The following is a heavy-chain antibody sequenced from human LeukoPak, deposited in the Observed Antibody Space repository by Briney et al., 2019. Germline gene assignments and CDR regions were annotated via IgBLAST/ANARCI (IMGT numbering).Heavy chain of an antibody. CDR1: GYTFTSYG. J-gene: IGHJ1*01. V-gene: IGHV1-18*01. CDR2: ISGYNGNT. Sequence: ASVKVSCKASGYTFTSYGISWVRQAPGRGLEWMGWISGYNGNTNYAQKFQGRVTMTTDTSTSTAYMELRSLRSDDTAVYYCARDDYDTSVPIYFQHWGQGTLVTVSS. D-gene: IGHD3-22*01. CDR3: ARDDYDTSVPIYFQH.